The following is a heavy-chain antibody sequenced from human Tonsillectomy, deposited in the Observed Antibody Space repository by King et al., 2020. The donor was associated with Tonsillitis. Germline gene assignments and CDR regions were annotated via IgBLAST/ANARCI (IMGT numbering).Heavy chain of an antibody. D-gene: IGHD3-16*01. CDR3: ARRDGALEYYYYGMDV. CDR1: GFTFSSYA. CDR2: ISYDGSNK. J-gene: IGHJ6*02. Sequence: VQLVESGGGVVQPGRSLRLSCAASGFTFSSYAMHWVRQAPGKGLEWVAVISYDGSNKYYADSVKGRFTISRDNSKNTLYVQMKSLRAEDTAVYYCARRDGALEYYYYGMDVWGQGTTVTVSS. V-gene: IGHV3-30-3*01.